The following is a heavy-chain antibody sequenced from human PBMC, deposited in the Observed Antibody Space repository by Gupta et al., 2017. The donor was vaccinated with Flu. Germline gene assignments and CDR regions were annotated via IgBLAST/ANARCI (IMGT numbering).Heavy chain of an antibody. CDR1: GFTFSSYS. CDR2: ISSSSSYI. D-gene: IGHD4-17*01. J-gene: IGHJ4*02. Sequence: EVQLVESGGGLVKPGGSLRLSCAASGFTFSSYSMNWVRQAPGKGLEWVSSISSSSSYIYYADSVKGRFTISRDNAKNSLYLQMNSLRAEDTAVYYCARVHDYGDYVGWIYFDYWGQGTLVTVSS. V-gene: IGHV3-21*01. CDR3: ARVHDYGDYVGWIYFDY.